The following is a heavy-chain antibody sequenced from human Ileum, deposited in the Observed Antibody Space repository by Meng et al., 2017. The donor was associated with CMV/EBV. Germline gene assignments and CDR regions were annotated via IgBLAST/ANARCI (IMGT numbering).Heavy chain of an antibody. CDR1: GGSFSGYY. J-gene: IGHJ4*02. D-gene: IGHD1-1*01. Sequence: ETLSLTCAVYGGSFSGYYWSWIRQPPGKGLKWVSSISSSSSYIYYADSVKGRFTISRDNAKNSLYLQMNSLRAEDTAVYYCARARADWTMDDYWGQGTLVTVSS. CDR2: ISSSSSYI. V-gene: IGHV3-21*01. CDR3: ARARADWTMDDY.